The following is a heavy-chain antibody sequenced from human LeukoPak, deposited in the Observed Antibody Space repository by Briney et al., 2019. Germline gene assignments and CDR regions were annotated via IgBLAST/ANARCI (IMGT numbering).Heavy chain of an antibody. CDR1: GFTFTSYV. Sequence: PGGSLRLSCEAPGFTFTSYVMNWVRQDPGKGLEWVSGISGSGGDTYYTDSVKGRFTISRDNSKNTLNLQMNSLTADDTAVYYCAKGQGGRYYFDDWGQGTLVTVSS. D-gene: IGHD1-26*01. V-gene: IGHV3-23*01. CDR2: ISGSGGDT. J-gene: IGHJ4*02. CDR3: AKGQGGRYYFDD.